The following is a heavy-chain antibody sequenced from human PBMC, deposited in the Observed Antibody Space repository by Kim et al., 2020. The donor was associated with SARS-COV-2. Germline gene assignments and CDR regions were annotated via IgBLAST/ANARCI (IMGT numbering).Heavy chain of an antibody. V-gene: IGHV4-39*01. CDR3: ARHGAVHGDPRNWFDP. D-gene: IGHD4-17*01. J-gene: IGHJ5*02. Sequence: SLGSRVTLSVDTSKNQFSLKVNSVTAADTAVYYCARHGAVHGDPRNWFDPWGQGTLVTVSS.